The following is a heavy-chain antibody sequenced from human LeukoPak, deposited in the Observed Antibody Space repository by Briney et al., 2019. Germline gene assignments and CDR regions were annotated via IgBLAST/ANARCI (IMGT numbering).Heavy chain of an antibody. J-gene: IGHJ4*02. CDR2: IYSGGSS. V-gene: IGHV3-53*01. CDR1: GFTVSSNY. D-gene: IGHD1-26*01. Sequence: GGSLRLSCAASGFTVSSNYMSWVRQAPGKGLEWVSLIYSGGSSYYADSVKGRFTISRDNSKNTLYLQMNSLRAEDTAVYYCARVLWELLGRGGSYYFDYWGQGTLVTVSS. CDR3: ARVLWELLGRGGSYYFDY.